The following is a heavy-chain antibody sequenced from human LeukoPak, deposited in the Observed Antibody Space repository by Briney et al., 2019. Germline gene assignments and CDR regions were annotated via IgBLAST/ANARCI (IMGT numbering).Heavy chain of an antibody. CDR2: IYPGDSDT. Sequence: KIGESLKISCKGSGYSFTSYWIGWVRQMPGKGLEWMGIIYPGDSDTRYSPSFQGQVTISADKSISTASLQWSSLRASDTAMYYCARGRYCTSTSCSHFDYWGQGTLVTVSS. J-gene: IGHJ4*02. CDR3: ARGRYCTSTSCSHFDY. V-gene: IGHV5-51*01. CDR1: GYSFTSYW. D-gene: IGHD2-2*01.